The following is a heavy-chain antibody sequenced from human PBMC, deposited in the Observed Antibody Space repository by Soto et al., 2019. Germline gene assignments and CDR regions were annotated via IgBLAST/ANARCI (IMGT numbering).Heavy chain of an antibody. CDR2: IYHIGST. J-gene: IGHJ4*02. V-gene: IGHV4-4*02. D-gene: IGHD3-22*01. Sequence: QVQLQESGPGLVKPSGTLSLTCAVSGGSISSSNWWSWVRQPPGKGLEWIGEIYHIGSTNYNPSLKSRVTISVDKSKNQFSLKLSAVTAAVTAVYYCARVVLDSSGYYSYYFDYWGQGTLVTVSS. CDR3: ARVVLDSSGYYSYYFDY. CDR1: GGSISSSNW.